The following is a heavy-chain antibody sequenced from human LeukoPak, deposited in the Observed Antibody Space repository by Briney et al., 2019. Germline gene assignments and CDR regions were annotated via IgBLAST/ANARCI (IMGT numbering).Heavy chain of an antibody. CDR1: GGSISSYY. J-gene: IGHJ4*02. CDR3: ARGSYGSGSYDY. D-gene: IGHD3-10*01. CDR2: IYYSGST. Sequence: SETLSLTCTVSGGSISSYYWSWIRQPPGKGLEWIGYIYYSGSTNYNPSLKSRVTISVDTSKNQFSLKLSSVTAADTAVYHCARGSYGSGSYDYWGQGTLVTVSS. V-gene: IGHV4-59*01.